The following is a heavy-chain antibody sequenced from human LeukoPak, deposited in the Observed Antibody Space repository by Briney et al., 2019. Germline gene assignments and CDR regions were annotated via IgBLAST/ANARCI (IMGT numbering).Heavy chain of an antibody. V-gene: IGHV4-4*07. D-gene: IGHD5-12*01. CDR3: ARGRSRVAAIPYYFDY. CDR2: IYTSGST. Sequence: SETLSLTCTVSGGSISSYYWSWIRQPAGKGLEWIGRIYTSGSTNYNPSLKSRVTMSVDTSKNQFSLKLSSVTAADTAVYYCARGRSRVAAIPYYFDYWGQGTLVTVSS. J-gene: IGHJ4*02. CDR1: GGSISSYY.